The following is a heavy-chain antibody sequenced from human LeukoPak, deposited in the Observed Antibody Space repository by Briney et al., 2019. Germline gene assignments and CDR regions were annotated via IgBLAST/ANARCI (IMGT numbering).Heavy chain of an antibody. CDR2: INPNSGGT. D-gene: IGHD3-16*02. Sequence: ASVKVSCKASGYTFTGYYMHWVRQAPGQGLEWMGRINPNSGGTNYAQQFQGKVTMTRDTSISTAPLDPDSPRSDHTAVYYCAMYDYVWGSYRLLAGPVSDYWGQGTLVSVSS. V-gene: IGHV1-2*06. CDR3: AMYDYVWGSYRLLAGPVSDY. J-gene: IGHJ4*02. CDR1: GYTFTGYY.